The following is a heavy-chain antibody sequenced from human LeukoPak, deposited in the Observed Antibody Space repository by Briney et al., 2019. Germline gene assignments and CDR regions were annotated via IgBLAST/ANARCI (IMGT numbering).Heavy chain of an antibody. J-gene: IGHJ5*02. CDR3: ARSGTYSSSWYPSNWFDP. D-gene: IGHD6-13*01. V-gene: IGHV4-59*01. CDR1: GGSISSYY. CDR2: IYYSGST. Sequence: PSETLSLTCTVSGGSISSYYWSWIRQPPGKGLEWIGYIYYSGSTNYNPSLKSRVTISVDTSKNQFSLKLSSVTAADTAVYYCARSGTYSSSWYPSNWFDPWGQGTLVTVSS.